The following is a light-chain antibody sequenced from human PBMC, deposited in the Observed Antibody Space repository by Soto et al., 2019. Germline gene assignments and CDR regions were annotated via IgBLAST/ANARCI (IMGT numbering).Light chain of an antibody. J-gene: IGKJ3*01. V-gene: IGKV1-33*01. CDR1: QDISND. CDR2: DAS. CDR3: QQYDNLLRFT. Sequence: DIQMTQSPSSLSASVGDRVTITCQASQDISNDLNWYQQKPGKAPKLLIYDASNLETGVPSRFSGSGSGTDFTFTISSLQPEDIGTYYCQQYDNLLRFTFGPGTKV.